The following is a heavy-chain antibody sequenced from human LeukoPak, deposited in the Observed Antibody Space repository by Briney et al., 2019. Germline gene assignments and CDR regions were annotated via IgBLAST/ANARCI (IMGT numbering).Heavy chain of an antibody. Sequence: GGSLRLSCAGSGFSFSSSWMYWVRQAPGKGLEWVANINGDGSVNHYVDSVRGRFTISRDNAKNSLYLQMNSLRAEDTAVFYCAKGFYNDAIFDYSGQGTLVPVSS. V-gene: IGHV3-7*01. D-gene: IGHD1-1*01. CDR1: GFSFSSSW. CDR2: INGDGSVN. CDR3: AKGFYNDAIFDY. J-gene: IGHJ4*02.